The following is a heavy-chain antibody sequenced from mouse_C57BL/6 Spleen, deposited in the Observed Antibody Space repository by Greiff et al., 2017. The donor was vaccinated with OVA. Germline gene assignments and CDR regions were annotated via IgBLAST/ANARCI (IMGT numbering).Heavy chain of an antibody. CDR1: GFTFSDYG. J-gene: IGHJ1*03. CDR3: ARPLSPTLVFDV. CDR2: ISSGSSTI. Sequence: EVKLMESGGGLVKPGGSLKLSCAASGFTFSDYGMHWVRQAPEKGLEWVAYISSGSSTIYYADTVKGRFTISRDNAKNTLFLQMTSLRSEDTAMYYCARPLSPTLVFDVWGTGTTVTVSS. V-gene: IGHV5-17*01. D-gene: IGHD1-1*01.